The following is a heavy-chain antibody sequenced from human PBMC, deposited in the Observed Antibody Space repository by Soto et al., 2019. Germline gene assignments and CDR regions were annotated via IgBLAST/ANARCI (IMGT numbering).Heavy chain of an antibody. CDR1: GYTFSSDD. V-gene: IGHV1-24*01. CDR3: DTSSXXMLVVVNQRXFDY. Sequence: ASAKLTSKASGYTFSSDDINLLRQAPGKGLEWMGVFDPADGEPLYAQKFQGRVTMTEYTSTHTAYMELSSLRSEEMAAYYCDTSSXXMLVVVNQRXFDYSGEGTLVTVSS. D-gene: IGHD3-22*01. J-gene: IGHJ4*02. CDR2: FDPADGEP.